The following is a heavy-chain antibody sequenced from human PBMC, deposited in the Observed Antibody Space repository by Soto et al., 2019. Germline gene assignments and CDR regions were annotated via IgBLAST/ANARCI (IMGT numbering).Heavy chain of an antibody. V-gene: IGHV4-34*01. D-gene: IGHD3-10*01. CDR2: INHSGST. J-gene: IGHJ4*02. Sequence: SETLSLTCAVYGGSFSGYYWSWIRQPPGKGLEWIGEINHSGSTNYNPSPKSRLTISVGTSKNQFSLQLSSVTAADTAVYYCASQYYYGSGSYYRYYFDYWGQGTLVTVSS. CDR1: GGSFSGYY. CDR3: ASQYYYGSGSYYRYYFDY.